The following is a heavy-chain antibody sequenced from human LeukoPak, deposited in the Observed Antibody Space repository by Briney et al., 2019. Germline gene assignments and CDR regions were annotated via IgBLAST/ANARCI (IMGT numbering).Heavy chain of an antibody. J-gene: IGHJ4*02. CDR3: ARVFRTTWDY. Sequence: GGSLRLSCAVSGFTFSTYAMSWVRQAPGKGLEWVSYISSSSSTIYYADSVKGRFTISRDNAKDSLFLQMNSLRAEDTAVYYCARVFRTTWDYWGQGTLVTVSS. CDR1: GFTFSTYA. D-gene: IGHD1-7*01. V-gene: IGHV3-48*01. CDR2: ISSSSSTI.